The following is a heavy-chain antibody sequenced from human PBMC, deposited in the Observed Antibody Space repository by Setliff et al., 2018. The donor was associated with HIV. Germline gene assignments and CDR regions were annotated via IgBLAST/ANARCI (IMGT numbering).Heavy chain of an antibody. Sequence: SETLSLTCAVSGFSINSGYYWGWIRQPPGKGLEWIGSIYQTGTTYYNPSLKSRVTISVDTSKNQFSLKLSSVTAADTAVYYCARLYYLVGNWFDPWGQGTLVTVSS. J-gene: IGHJ5*02. CDR2: IYQTGTT. V-gene: IGHV4-38-2*01. D-gene: IGHD2-2*01. CDR3: ARLYYLVGNWFDP. CDR1: GFSINSGYY.